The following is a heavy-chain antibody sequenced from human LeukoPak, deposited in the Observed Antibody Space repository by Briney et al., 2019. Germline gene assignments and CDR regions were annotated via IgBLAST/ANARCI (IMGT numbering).Heavy chain of an antibody. CDR2: ISYDGSNK. Sequence: GGSLRLSCAASGFTFSSYGMHWVRQAPGKGLEWVAVISYDGSNKYYADSVKGRFTISRDNSKNTLYLQMNSLRAEDTAVYYCAKENGNYYDTSGYYAYYGMDVWGQGTTVTVSS. CDR1: GFTFSSYG. CDR3: AKENGNYYDTSGYYAYYGMDV. J-gene: IGHJ6*02. D-gene: IGHD3-22*01. V-gene: IGHV3-30*18.